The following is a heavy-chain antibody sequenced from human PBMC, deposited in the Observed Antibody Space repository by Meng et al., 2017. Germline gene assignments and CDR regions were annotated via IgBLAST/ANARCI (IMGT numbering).Heavy chain of an antibody. D-gene: IGHD2-15*01. CDR2: ISYDGSNK. CDR3: ARAVVVAAQSLFDY. CDR1: GFTFSSYA. J-gene: IGHJ4*02. V-gene: IGHV3-30*01. Sequence: GQLVESGGGVVQPGRSSRLSCAASGFTFSSYAMHWVRQAPGKGLEWVAVISYDGSNKYYADSVKGRFTISRDNSKNTLYLQMNSLRAEDTAVYYCARAVVVAAQSLFDYWGQGTLVTVSS.